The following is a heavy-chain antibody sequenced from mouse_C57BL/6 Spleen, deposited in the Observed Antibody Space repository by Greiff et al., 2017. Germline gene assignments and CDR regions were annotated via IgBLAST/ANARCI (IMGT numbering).Heavy chain of an antibody. CDR3: ALIEAY. D-gene: IGHD1-1*01. CDR2: IDPNSGGT. CDR1: GYTFTSSW. J-gene: IGHJ3*01. V-gene: IGHV1-72*01. Sequence: QVQLQQPGAELVKPGASVQLSCKASGYTFTSSWMHWVKQRPGRGLEGIGRIDPNSGGTKYNEKFKSKATLTVDKPSSTAYMQLSSLTSEDSAVYYCALIEAYWGQGTLVTVSA.